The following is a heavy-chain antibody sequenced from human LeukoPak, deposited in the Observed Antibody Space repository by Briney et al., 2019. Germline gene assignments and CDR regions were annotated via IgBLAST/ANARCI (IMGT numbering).Heavy chain of an antibody. Sequence: KPSETLSLTCAVYGGSFSGYYWSWIRQPPGKGLEWIGEINHSGSTNYNPSLKSRVTISVDTSKNQFSLKLSSVTAADTAVYYCASGSLRYSSGWFDPWGQGTLVTVSS. J-gene: IGHJ5*02. V-gene: IGHV4-34*01. CDR1: GGSFSGYY. CDR2: INHSGST. D-gene: IGHD6-25*01. CDR3: ASGSLRYSSGWFDP.